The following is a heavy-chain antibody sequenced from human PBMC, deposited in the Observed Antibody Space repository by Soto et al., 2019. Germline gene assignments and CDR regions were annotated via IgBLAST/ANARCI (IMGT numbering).Heavy chain of an antibody. CDR3: ARELWFGRYYYGMDV. Sequence: EVQLVESGGGLIQPGGSLRLSCAASGFTVSSNYMSWVRQAPGKGLEWVSVIYSGGSTYYADSVKGRFTISRDNSKNTLYLQMNSLRAEDTAVYYCARELWFGRYYYGMDVWGQGTTVTVSS. CDR2: IYSGGST. V-gene: IGHV3-53*01. CDR1: GFTVSSNY. D-gene: IGHD3-10*01. J-gene: IGHJ6*02.